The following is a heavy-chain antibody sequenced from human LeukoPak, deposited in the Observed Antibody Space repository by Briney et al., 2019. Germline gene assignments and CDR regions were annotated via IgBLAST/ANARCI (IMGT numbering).Heavy chain of an antibody. CDR3: AKAYCGGDCFPSYYYYAMDV. V-gene: IGHV3-23*01. CDR2: IRGSGGGNT. J-gene: IGHJ6*02. CDR1: GFAFPNYA. Sequence: GGSLRLSCAASGFAFPNYAMNWVRQAPGKGLEWVSAIRGSGGGNTYYADSVKGRFTISRDNSKNTLYLQMNSLRAEDTAVYYCAKAYCGGDCFPSYYYYAMDVWGQGTTVTVSS. D-gene: IGHD2-21*02.